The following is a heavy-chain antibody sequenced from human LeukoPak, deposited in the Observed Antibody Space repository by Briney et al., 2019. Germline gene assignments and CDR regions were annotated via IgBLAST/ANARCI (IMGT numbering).Heavy chain of an antibody. Sequence: GGSLRLSCAASGFTFSSYGMHWVRQVPGKGLEWVAVIWFDGSNKYYADSVKGRFTISRDNSKNTLYLQMNSLRAEDTAVYYCARDRVLPRYYGMDVWGQGTTVTVSS. CDR1: GFTFSSYG. V-gene: IGHV3-33*01. CDR2: IWFDGSNK. J-gene: IGHJ6*02. CDR3: ARDRVLPRYYGMDV. D-gene: IGHD3-10*01.